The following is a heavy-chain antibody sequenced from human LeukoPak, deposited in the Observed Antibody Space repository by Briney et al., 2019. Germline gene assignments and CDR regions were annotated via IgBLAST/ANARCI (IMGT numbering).Heavy chain of an antibody. V-gene: IGHV3-23*01. D-gene: IGHD3-10*01. CDR1: GFTFSNYA. J-gene: IGHJ3*02. CDR3: AKDHDYYASGPI. Sequence: PGGSLRLSCAASGFTFSNYAMNWVRQAPGKGLEWISAISPSGGTTYYADSVKGRFTISRDNSKNTLYLQLNSLRAEDTAVYYCAKDHDYYASGPIGGQGTMVTVSS. CDR2: ISPSGGTT.